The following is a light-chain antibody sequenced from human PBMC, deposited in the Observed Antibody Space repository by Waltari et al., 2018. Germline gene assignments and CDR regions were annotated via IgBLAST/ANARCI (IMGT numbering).Light chain of an antibody. J-gene: IGLJ1*01. V-gene: IGLV2-11*02. CDR3: CSYRGSFV. CDR1: SSDVGGYNY. Sequence: QSALTHPRSVSGAPGPSVTIPCTGTSSDVGGYNYVSWYQQNPGKAPKLMIYDLSKPPSGLPDRFSGSKSGNTASLTISGLQAEDDGDYYCCSYRGSFVFGTGTKVTVL. CDR2: DLS.